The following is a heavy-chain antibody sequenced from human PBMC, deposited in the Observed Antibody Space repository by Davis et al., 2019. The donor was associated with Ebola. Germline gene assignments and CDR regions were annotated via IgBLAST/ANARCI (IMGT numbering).Heavy chain of an antibody. D-gene: IGHD3-3*01. CDR1: GYSITSSNY. J-gene: IGHJ4*02. V-gene: IGHV4-38-2*02. Sequence: PSETLSLTCSVSGYSITSSNYWGWIRQPPGKGLEWVGSIFHGGSTYYNPSLKSRVTISLDTSKNHFSLKLSSVTAADTAVYYCARARYDLWSGYPFLYFFDYWGQGTLATVSS. CDR2: IFHGGST. CDR3: ARARYDLWSGYPFLYFFDY.